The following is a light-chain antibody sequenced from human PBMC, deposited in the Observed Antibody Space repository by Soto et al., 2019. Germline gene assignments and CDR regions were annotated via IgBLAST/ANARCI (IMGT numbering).Light chain of an antibody. CDR2: GAS. J-gene: IGKJ5*01. Sequence: EIVLTQSPGTLSLSPGERATLSCRASQSVSSSYLAWYQQKPGQAPRLLIYGASSRATGIPARFSGSGSGTDFTLTISSLEPEDFAVYYCQQRSNLITFGQGTRLE. V-gene: IGKV3D-20*02. CDR3: QQRSNLIT. CDR1: QSVSSSY.